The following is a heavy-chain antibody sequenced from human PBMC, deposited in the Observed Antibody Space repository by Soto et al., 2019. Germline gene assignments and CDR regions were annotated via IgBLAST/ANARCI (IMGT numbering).Heavy chain of an antibody. V-gene: IGHV1-18*01. Sequence: ASVQVACKASGYTFTSYGISWVRQAPGQGLEWMGWISAYNGNTNYAQKLQGRVTMTTDTSASTAYMELRSLRSDDTAVYYCARYCSSTSCYYFDYWGQGTLVTVSS. CDR2: ISAYNGNT. CDR1: GYTFTSYG. D-gene: IGHD2-2*01. J-gene: IGHJ4*02. CDR3: ARYCSSTSCYYFDY.